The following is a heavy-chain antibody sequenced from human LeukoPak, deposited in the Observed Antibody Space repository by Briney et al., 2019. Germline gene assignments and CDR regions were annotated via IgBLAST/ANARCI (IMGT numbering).Heavy chain of an antibody. Sequence: GGSLRLSCAASGFTVSSNYMSWVRQAPGKGLEWVSVIYSGGSTYYADSVKGRFTISRDNSKNTLYLQMNSLRAEDTAVYYCASSPGHYGSGSFPPFYWGQGTLVTVSS. CDR2: IYSGGST. CDR1: GFTVSSNY. D-gene: IGHD3-10*01. J-gene: IGHJ4*02. V-gene: IGHV3-66*01. CDR3: ASSPGHYGSGSFPPFY.